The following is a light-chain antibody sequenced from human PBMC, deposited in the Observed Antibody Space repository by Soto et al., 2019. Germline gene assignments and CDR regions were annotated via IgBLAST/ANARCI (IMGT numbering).Light chain of an antibody. J-gene: IGLJ1*01. CDR1: SSDIGTYDY. Sequence: QSALTQPPSASGSPGQSVTISCTVTSSDIGTYDYVSWYQHLPDKAPKLIIYEVSKRPSGVPDRFSGSKSGNTASLTVSGLQAEDEGDYYCCSYGGGNNFYVFGTGTKVTVL. V-gene: IGLV2-8*01. CDR2: EVS. CDR3: CSYGGGNNFYV.